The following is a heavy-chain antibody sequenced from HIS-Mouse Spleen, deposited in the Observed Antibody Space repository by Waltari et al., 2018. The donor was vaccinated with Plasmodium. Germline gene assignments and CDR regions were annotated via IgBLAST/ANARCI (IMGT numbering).Heavy chain of an antibody. J-gene: IGHJ6*02. CDR1: GGSISSYY. Sequence: QVQLQESGPGLVQPSETLSLTCTVSGGSISSYYWSWFRQPAGKGLEWIGRIYTSGSTNYNPSLKSRVTMSVDTSKNQFSLKLSSVTAADTAVYYCARGPAAAGNWRHYGMDVWGQGTTVTVSS. D-gene: IGHD6-13*01. CDR3: ARGPAAAGNWRHYGMDV. CDR2: IYTSGST. V-gene: IGHV4-4*07.